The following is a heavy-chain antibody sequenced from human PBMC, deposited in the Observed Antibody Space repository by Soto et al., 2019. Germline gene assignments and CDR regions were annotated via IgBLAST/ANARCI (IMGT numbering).Heavy chain of an antibody. CDR2: IYYSGSS. CDR3: ARGTMLRGPGYYYAMDV. CDR1: GDSISRNGYF. D-gene: IGHD3-10*01. Sequence: SETLSLTCTVSGDSISRNGYFWTWIRQHPGKGLEGIGYIYYSGSSYYNPSLKSRVIISVDTSKNQFSLNLTAVTAADTAVYYCARGTMLRGPGYYYAMDVWGQGTTVTVSS. J-gene: IGHJ6*02. V-gene: IGHV4-31*03.